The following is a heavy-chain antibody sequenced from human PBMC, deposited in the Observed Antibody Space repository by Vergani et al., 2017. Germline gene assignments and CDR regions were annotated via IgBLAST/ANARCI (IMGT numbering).Heavy chain of an antibody. J-gene: IGHJ4*02. D-gene: IGHD3-10*01. CDR1: GYTFTGYY. V-gene: IGHV1-2*02. CDR3: ARLTYYYGSGSYPYYFDY. CDR2: INPNSGGT. Sequence: QVQLVQSGAEVKKPGASVKVSCKASGYTFTGYYMHWVRQAPGQGLEWMGWINPNSGGTNYAQKFQGRVTMTRDTSISTAYMELCRLRSDDTAVYYRARLTYYYGSGSYPYYFDYWGQGSLVTVSS.